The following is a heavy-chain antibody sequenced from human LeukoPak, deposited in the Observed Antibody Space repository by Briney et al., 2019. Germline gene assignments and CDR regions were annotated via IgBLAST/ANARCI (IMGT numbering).Heavy chain of an antibody. J-gene: IGHJ6*03. V-gene: IGHV3-7*01. CDR2: IKQDGSEK. CDR3: ARSVYAAAPGYYYYYMDV. D-gene: IGHD2-2*01. Sequence: PGGSLRLSCAASGFTFSSYWMSWIRQAPGKGLEWVANIKQDGSEKYYVDSVKGRFTISRDNAKNSLYLQMNSLRAEDTAVYYCARSVYAAAPGYYYYYMDVWGKGTTVTVSS. CDR1: GFTFSSYW.